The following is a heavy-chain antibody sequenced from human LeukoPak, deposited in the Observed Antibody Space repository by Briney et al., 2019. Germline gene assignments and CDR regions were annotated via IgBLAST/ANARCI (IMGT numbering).Heavy chain of an antibody. D-gene: IGHD6-19*01. Sequence: SETLSLTCAVYGGSFSGYYWSWIRQPPGKGLEWIGEINHSGSTNYNPSLKSRVTISVDTSKNQFSLKLSSVTAADTAVYYCAVGGAGIDYWGQGTLVTVSS. J-gene: IGHJ4*02. CDR2: INHSGST. CDR1: GGSFSGYY. CDR3: AVGGAGIDY. V-gene: IGHV4-34*01.